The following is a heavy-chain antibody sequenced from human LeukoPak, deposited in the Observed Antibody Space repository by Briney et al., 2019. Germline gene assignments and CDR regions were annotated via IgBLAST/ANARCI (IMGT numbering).Heavy chain of an antibody. CDR3: AKEGIITGLDGIDV. D-gene: IGHD2-15*01. V-gene: IGHV3-23*01. CDR2: ISGSGVST. Sequence: GGSLRLSCAASGFTFSSYAMSWVRQAPGKGLEWVSAISGSGVSTYYADSVKGRFTISRDNFKNTLSLQMNSLRVEDTATYYCAKEGIITGLDGIDVWGQGTMVIVSS. CDR1: GFTFSSYA. J-gene: IGHJ3*01.